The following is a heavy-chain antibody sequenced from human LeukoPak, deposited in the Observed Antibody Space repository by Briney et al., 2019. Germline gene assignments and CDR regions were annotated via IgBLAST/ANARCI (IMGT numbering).Heavy chain of an antibody. V-gene: IGHV1-2*02. D-gene: IGHD3-22*01. CDR2: INPNSGGT. CDR3: ARGNYYDSSGYYY. Sequence: ASVKVSCKASGYTFTGYYMHWVRQAPGQGLEWMGWINPNSGGTNYAQKFQGRVTMTRDTPISTAYMELSRLRSDDTAVYYCARGNYYDSSGYYYWGQGTLVTVSS. J-gene: IGHJ4*02. CDR1: GYTFTGYY.